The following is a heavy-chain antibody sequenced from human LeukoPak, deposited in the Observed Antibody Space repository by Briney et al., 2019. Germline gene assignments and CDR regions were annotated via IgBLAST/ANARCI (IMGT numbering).Heavy chain of an antibody. CDR3: AKTFVLVVVAAIFDY. V-gene: IGHV3-23*01. CDR1: GFTFSSYA. J-gene: IGHJ4*02. D-gene: IGHD2-15*01. CDR2: ISGSGGST. Sequence: PGGSLRLSCAPSGFTFSSYAMSWVRQAPGKGLEWVSAISGSGGSTYYADSVKGRFTISRDNSKNTLYLQMNSLRAEDTAVYYCAKTFVLVVVAAIFDYWVQGTLVTVSS.